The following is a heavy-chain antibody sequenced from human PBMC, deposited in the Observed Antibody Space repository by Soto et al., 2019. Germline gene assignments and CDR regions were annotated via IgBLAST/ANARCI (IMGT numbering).Heavy chain of an antibody. CDR3: VRDFLGNVVSVPPP. D-gene: IGHD2-15*01. CDR1: GYTFTDLY. V-gene: IGHV1-2*02. J-gene: IGHJ5*02. Sequence: ASVKVSCKVSGYTFTDLYIHWVRQAPGQGLEWMGWIDPNSGGTKSAQKFQGRVTMTRDTSITTASIELRRLTSDDTAVYYCVRDFLGNVVSVPPPWCQGTQVTVS. CDR2: IDPNSGGT.